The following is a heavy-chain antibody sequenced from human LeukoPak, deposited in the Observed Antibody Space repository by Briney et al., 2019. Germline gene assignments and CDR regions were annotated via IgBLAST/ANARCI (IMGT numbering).Heavy chain of an antibody. D-gene: IGHD3-22*01. Sequence: PGGSLRLSCAASGFTFIRYSMNWVRQAPGKGLEWVSYISNNNSTIYYADSVKGRFTISRDNAKNSLYLQMNSLRAEDTAVYYCAKDNSNYYDNTGYWGQGTLVTVSS. J-gene: IGHJ4*02. CDR3: AKDNSNYYDNTGY. V-gene: IGHV3-48*01. CDR2: ISNNNSTI. CDR1: GFTFIRYS.